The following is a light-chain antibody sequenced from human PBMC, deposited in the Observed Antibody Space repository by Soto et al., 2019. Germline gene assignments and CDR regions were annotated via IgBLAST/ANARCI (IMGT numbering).Light chain of an antibody. CDR3: CSYAGSSPVV. Sequence: QSVLTQPASVSGSPGQSITISCTGTSSDVGSYNLVSWYQQHPGKAPKLMIYEVTKRPSGVSNRFSGSKSGNTASLTISGLQAEDGADYYCCSYAGSSPVVFGGGTKL. J-gene: IGLJ2*01. CDR1: SSDVGSYNL. V-gene: IGLV2-23*02. CDR2: EVT.